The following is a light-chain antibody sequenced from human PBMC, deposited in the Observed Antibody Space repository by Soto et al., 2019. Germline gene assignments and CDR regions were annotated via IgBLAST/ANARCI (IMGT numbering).Light chain of an antibody. CDR2: KAS. J-gene: IGKJ4*01. CDR3: QRYNTYPLT. V-gene: IGKV1-5*03. CDR1: QSISTW. Sequence: DIQMTQSPSTLSASVGDRVTITCRASQSISTWLAWYQQKPGKAPKLLIYKASSLEGGVPSRFSGSGSGTEINITISSLQPDDFANYCCQRYNTYPLTFGGGTKVEIK.